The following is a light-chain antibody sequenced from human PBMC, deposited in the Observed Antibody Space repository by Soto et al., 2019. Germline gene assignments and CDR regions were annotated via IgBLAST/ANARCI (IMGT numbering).Light chain of an antibody. CDR2: EVS. J-gene: IGLJ1*01. CDR1: SSDVGGYNY. CDR3: QSCDSSLSGSGV. V-gene: IGLV2-14*01. Sequence: QSALTQPASVSGSPGQSITISCTGTSSDVGGYNYVSWYQQNPGKAPKLMIYEVSNRPSGVSNRFSGSKSGNTASLTISGLQAEDEADYYCQSCDSSLSGSGVFGSGTKLTVL.